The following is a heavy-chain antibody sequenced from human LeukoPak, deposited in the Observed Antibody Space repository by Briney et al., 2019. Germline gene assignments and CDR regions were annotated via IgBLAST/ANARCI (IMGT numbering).Heavy chain of an antibody. V-gene: IGHV3-21*01. CDR3: ARGAHAFDI. Sequence: GGSLRLSCATSGFTFSSYNMNWVRQAPGKGLEWVSSISGSSNYIYYADSVKGRFTISRDNAKNSLYLQMNSLRAEDMAVYYCARGAHAFDIWGQGTTVTVSS. J-gene: IGHJ3*02. CDR2: ISGSSNYI. CDR1: GFTFSSYN.